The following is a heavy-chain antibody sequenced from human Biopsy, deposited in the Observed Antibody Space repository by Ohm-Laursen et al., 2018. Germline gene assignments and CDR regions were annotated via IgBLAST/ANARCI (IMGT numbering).Heavy chain of an antibody. J-gene: IGHJ5*01. CDR1: GFTFSSYA. V-gene: IGHV3-21*06. CDR3: ATELLPPGVGGPWLDS. D-gene: IGHD3-10*01. CDR2: ISASSSYI. Sequence: GSLRLSCAASGFTFSSYAMTWVRQAPGKGLEWVSSISASSSYIHYADSVKGRFTVSRDNTKNSLYLQMNSLRAADTAIYYCATELLPPGVGGPWLDSWGQGTPVTVSS.